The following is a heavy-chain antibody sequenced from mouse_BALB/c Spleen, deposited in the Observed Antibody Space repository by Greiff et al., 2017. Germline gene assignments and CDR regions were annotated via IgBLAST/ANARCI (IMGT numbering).Heavy chain of an antibody. D-gene: IGHD1-1*01. CDR2: IYPGDGDT. Sequence: QVQLKQSGPELVKPGASVKISCKASGYAFSSSWMNWVKQRPGQGLEWLGRIYPGDGDTNYTGKFTGMATLNADKTSSTAYMQLSSLTSVDSAVYFCARFITGYFDVWGAGTTVTVSS. CDR1: GYAFSSSW. J-gene: IGHJ1*01. CDR3: ARFITGYFDV. V-gene: IGHV1-82*01.